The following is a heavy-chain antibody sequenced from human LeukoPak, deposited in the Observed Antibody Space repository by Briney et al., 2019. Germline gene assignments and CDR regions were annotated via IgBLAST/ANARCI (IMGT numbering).Heavy chain of an antibody. CDR2: INPNSGGT. D-gene: IGHD3-9*01. CDR3: ARNYDILTGYMEGLFDY. J-gene: IGHJ4*02. V-gene: IGHV1-2*02. Sequence: ASVKVSCKASGYTFTGYYMHWVRQAPGQGLEWMGWINPNSGGTNYAQKFQGRVTMTRDTSISTAYMELSRLRSDDTAVYYCARNYDILTGYMEGLFDYWGQGTLVTVSS. CDR1: GYTFTGYY.